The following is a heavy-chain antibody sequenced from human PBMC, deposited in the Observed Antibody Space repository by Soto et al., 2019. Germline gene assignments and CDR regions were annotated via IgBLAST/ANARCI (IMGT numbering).Heavy chain of an antibody. D-gene: IGHD6-6*01. Sequence: LRLSCSASGFSFSSYAMNWVRQAPGKGLEFVSAISFDGGTTNYADSVKGRFTISRDNSRNTLYLQMSSLRVEDTAIYYCVLVGSYYSYGTDVWGQGTTVTVSS. V-gene: IGHV3-64D*06. CDR2: ISFDGGTT. CDR1: GFSFSSYA. CDR3: VLVGSYYSYGTDV. J-gene: IGHJ6*02.